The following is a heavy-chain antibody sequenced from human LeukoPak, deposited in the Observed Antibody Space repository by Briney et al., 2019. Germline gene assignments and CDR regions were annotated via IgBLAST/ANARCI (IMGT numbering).Heavy chain of an antibody. CDR1: GYTLTDLA. CDR3: ATASRGYDYVWGSFYGLDV. V-gene: IGHV1-24*01. D-gene: IGHD3-16*01. Sequence: GASVKVSCKVSGYTLTDLAMHWVRQAPGQGLEWMGGFDPEAGERIYAQKFQGRVTMTEDTSTDTADMELSSLGSDDTAVYFCATASRGYDYVWGSFYGLDVWGNGTTVAVSS. CDR2: FDPEAGER. J-gene: IGHJ6*04.